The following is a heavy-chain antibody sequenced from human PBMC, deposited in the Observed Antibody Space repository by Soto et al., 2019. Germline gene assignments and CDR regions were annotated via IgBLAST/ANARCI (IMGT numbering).Heavy chain of an antibody. J-gene: IGHJ2*01. D-gene: IGHD3-3*01. CDR2: ISSSSSYI. Sequence: GGSLRLSCAPSGFTFSHHSMNWVRQAPAKGLAWVSSISSSSSYIYYADSVKGRFTISRDNAKNSLYLQMNSLRAEDTAVYYCARWGIFWSGSPSRYFDFWGRGTPVPVSS. V-gene: IGHV3-21*01. CDR1: GFTFSHHS. CDR3: ARWGIFWSGSPSRYFDF.